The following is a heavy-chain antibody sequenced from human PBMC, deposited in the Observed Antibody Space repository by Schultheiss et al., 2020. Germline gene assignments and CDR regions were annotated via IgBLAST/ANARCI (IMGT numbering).Heavy chain of an antibody. J-gene: IGHJ6*02. V-gene: IGHV3-23*01. CDR3: AKVSGIAARWYYYYGMDV. Sequence: GGSLRLSCAASGFTFSSYAMSCVRQAPGKGLEWVSAISGSGGSTYYADSVKGRFTISRDNSKNTLYLQMNSLRAEDTAVYYCAKVSGIAARWYYYYGMDVWGQGTTVTVSS. D-gene: IGHD6-6*01. CDR2: ISGSGGST. CDR1: GFTFSSYA.